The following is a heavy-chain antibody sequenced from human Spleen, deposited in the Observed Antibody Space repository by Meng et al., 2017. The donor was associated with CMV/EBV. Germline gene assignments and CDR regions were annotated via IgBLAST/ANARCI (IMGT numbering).Heavy chain of an antibody. CDR3: VGEPLSPNWFDP. J-gene: IGHJ5*02. CDR2: IYYTGST. CDR1: GGSISSGGHY. Sequence: TVSGGSISSGGHYWNWIRQHPRKGLEWIGYIYYTGSTYYNPSLQSRVIISVDTSKNQFSLRLSSVTAADTAVYYCVGEPLSPNWFDPWGQGTLVTVSS. V-gene: IGHV4-31*03.